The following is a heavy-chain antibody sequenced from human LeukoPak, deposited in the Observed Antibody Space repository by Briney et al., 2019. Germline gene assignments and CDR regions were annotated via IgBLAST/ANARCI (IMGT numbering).Heavy chain of an antibody. CDR2: MNPNSGNT. Sequence: ASVKVSCKASGYTFTSYDINWVRQATGQGLEWMGWMNPNSGNTGYAQKFQGRVTMTRNTSISTAYMELSSLRSEDTAVYYCARGARMVRGVIPNWFDPRGQGTLVTVSS. CDR1: GYTFTSYD. V-gene: IGHV1-8*01. J-gene: IGHJ5*02. D-gene: IGHD3-10*01. CDR3: ARGARMVRGVIPNWFDP.